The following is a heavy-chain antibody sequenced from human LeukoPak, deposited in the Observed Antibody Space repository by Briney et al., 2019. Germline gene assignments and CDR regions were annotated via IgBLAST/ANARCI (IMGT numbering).Heavy chain of an antibody. CDR1: GYTFTGYY. V-gene: IGHV1-2*02. Sequence: ASVKVSCKASGYTFTGYYMHWVRQAPGPGLAWMGWINPNSGGTNYAQKFQGRVTMTRDTSISTAYMELSRLRSDDTAVYYCARDPAGSGGYYQPFDYWGQGTLVTVSS. CDR2: INPNSGGT. CDR3: ARDPAGSGGYYQPFDY. J-gene: IGHJ4*02. D-gene: IGHD3-22*01.